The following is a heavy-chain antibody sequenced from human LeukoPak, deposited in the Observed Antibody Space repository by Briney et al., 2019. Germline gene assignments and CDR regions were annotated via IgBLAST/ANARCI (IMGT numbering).Heavy chain of an antibody. Sequence: GGSLRLSCAASGFTCSRYWMHWVRQAPGKGLEWVSYISNSGSTIYYADSVKGRFTISRDNAKNLLYLQMNSLRVEDTAVYYCARDEIVSGAFAYWGQGTLVTVSS. V-gene: IGHV3-48*03. CDR1: GFTCSRYW. J-gene: IGHJ4*02. CDR3: ARDEIVSGAFAY. D-gene: IGHD7-27*01. CDR2: ISNSGSTI.